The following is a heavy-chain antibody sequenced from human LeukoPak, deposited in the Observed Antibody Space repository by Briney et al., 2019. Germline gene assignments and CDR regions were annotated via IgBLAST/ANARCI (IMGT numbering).Heavy chain of an antibody. V-gene: IGHV3-15*07. CDR1: GFTFTNAW. D-gene: IGHD1-20*01. CDR3: ATLTSRGLSDS. J-gene: IGHJ4*02. Sequence: GGSLRLSCAASGFTFTNAWMNWVRQAPGKGLEWVGRIKSKADGETIDYAAPVKGRFTFSRDDSKNMLYLQMNSLKSEDTAVYYCATLTSRGLSDSWGQGTLVTVSS. CDR2: IKSKADGETI.